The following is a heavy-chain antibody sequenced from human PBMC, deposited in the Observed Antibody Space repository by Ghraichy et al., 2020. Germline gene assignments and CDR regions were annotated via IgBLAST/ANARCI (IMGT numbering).Heavy chain of an antibody. CDR3: AKDNVATLGPDGFDI. Sequence: GGSLRLSCTASGFTFDYYAMHWVRQAPGKGLEWVSGISWNSGSIGYADSVKGRFTISRDNAKKSLYLQMNSLRAEDTALYYCAKDNVATLGPDGFDIWGQGTTVTVSS. CDR2: ISWNSGSI. V-gene: IGHV3-9*01. J-gene: IGHJ3*02. D-gene: IGHD3-16*01. CDR1: GFTFDYYA.